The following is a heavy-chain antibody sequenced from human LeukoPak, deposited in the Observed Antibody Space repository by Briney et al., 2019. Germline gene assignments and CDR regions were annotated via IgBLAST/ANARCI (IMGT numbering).Heavy chain of an antibody. J-gene: IGHJ5*02. CDR3: ARQGSSWNWLDP. CDR1: GGSVSSSTYF. Sequence: SETLSLTCSVSGGSVSSSTYFWGWIRQPPGKGLQWIGSIYYSGSTYYDPSLKSRVTISLDTSKNEFSLKVTSVTAADTAVYYCARQGSSWNWLDPWGQGTLVTVSS. D-gene: IGHD6-13*01. V-gene: IGHV4-39*07. CDR2: IYYSGST.